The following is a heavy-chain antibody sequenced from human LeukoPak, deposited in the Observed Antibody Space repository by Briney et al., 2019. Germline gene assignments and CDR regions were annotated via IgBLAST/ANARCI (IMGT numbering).Heavy chain of an antibody. CDR3: ARDPRNMGLDP. CDR1: GFTLSDYW. V-gene: IGHV3-74*01. Sequence: GGSLRLSCAASGFTLSDYWMHWVRQAPGKGLVWVARINGDGSSSTYADTVMGQFTISRDNAKNSLYLQMNSLRVEDTAVYYCARDPRNMGLDPWGQGTLVTVSS. J-gene: IGHJ5*02. CDR2: INGDGSSS. D-gene: IGHD1-14*01.